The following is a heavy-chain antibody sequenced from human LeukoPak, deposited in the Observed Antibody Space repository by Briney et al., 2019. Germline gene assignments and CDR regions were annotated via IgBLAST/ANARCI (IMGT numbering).Heavy chain of an antibody. CDR1: GGSISSYY. D-gene: IGHD5-18*01. CDR2: IYYSGST. J-gene: IGHJ6*02. CDR3: ARSDTAMVTGYYYYGMDV. V-gene: IGHV4-59*08. Sequence: SETLSLTCTVSGGSISSYYWSWIRQPPGKGLEWVGYIYYSGSTNYNPSLKSRVTISVDTSKNQFSLKLSSVTAADTAVYYCARSDTAMVTGYYYYGMDVWGQGTTVTVSS.